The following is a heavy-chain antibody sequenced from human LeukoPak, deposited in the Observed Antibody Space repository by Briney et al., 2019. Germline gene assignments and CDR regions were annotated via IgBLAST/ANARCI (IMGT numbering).Heavy chain of an antibody. J-gene: IGHJ4*02. CDR3: ARPPSIAAPSDY. CDR2: INQDGSEK. V-gene: IGHV3-7*05. CDR1: GFTFSTYW. Sequence: PGGSLRLSCAVSGFTFSTYWTSWVRQAPGKGLDWVASINQDGSEKYYVDSVKGRFTVSRDNAKNSLYLQMNSLRADDTAVYYCARPPSIAAPSDYWGQGTLVTVSS. D-gene: IGHD6-6*01.